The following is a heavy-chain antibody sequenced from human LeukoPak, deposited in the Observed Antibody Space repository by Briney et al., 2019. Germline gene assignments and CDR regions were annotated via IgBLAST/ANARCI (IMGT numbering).Heavy chain of an antibody. J-gene: IGHJ6*03. CDR2: ISDDGNNN. Sequence: PGGSLRLSCAASGFTVSSYAMHWVRRAPGTGLEWLAAISDDGNNNSYADSVKGRFTISRDNSKNTLYVQMNSLRAEDSAVYYCARVKTPGTKSHYMDDWGKGTTVTVSS. CDR1: GFTVSSYA. D-gene: IGHD3-22*01. V-gene: IGHV3-30-3*01. CDR3: ARVKTPGTKSHYMDD.